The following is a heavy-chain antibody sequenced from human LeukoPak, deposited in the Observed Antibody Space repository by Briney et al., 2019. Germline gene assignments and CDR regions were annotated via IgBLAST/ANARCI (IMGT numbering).Heavy chain of an antibody. CDR1: GFTFSTYG. D-gene: IGHD3-10*01. J-gene: IGHJ2*01. CDR3: ARDRMGAIMYFDV. Sequence: GGTLRLSCEVSGFTFSTYGMSWVRQAPGKGLEWVSAITGSGGRTYYADSVKGRFTISRDNSRDRLYLETNSLRAEDTAVYYCARDRMGAIMYFDVWGRGTPVTVSS. V-gene: IGHV3-23*01. CDR2: ITGSGGRT.